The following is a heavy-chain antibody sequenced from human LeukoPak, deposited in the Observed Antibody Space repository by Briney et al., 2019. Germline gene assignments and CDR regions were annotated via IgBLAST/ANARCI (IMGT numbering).Heavy chain of an antibody. D-gene: IGHD3-22*01. CDR1: GGTFSSYA. CDR2: IIPIFGTA. J-gene: IGHJ3*02. Sequence: ASVKVSCKASGGTFSSYAISWVRQAPGQGLEWMGRIIPIFGTANYAQKFQGRVTTTTDESTSTANLELSSLRSEDTAVYFCARSDYDSSGYYNAFDIWGQGTMVTVSS. V-gene: IGHV1-69*05. CDR3: ARSDYDSSGYYNAFDI.